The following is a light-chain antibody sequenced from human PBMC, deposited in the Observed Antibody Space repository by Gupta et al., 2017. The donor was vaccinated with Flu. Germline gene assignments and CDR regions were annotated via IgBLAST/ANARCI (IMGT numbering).Light chain of an antibody. J-gene: IGKJ2*03. Sequence: TVSVSPGERATLSCRASQNVFSNLAWYQQKPGQAPRLLIYDTSTRATGVPARCSGSGSGTDFTLTISGLQSEDFAVYYCQQYNDWPPRDSFGQGTKLEIK. V-gene: IGKV3-15*01. CDR2: DTS. CDR3: QQYNDWPPRDS. CDR1: QNVFSN.